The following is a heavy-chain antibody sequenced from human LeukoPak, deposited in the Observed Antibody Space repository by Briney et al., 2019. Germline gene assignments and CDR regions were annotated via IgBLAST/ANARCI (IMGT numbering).Heavy chain of an antibody. D-gene: IGHD3-10*01. Sequence: GGSLRLSCAASGFTFSDYYMSWIRQAPGKGLEWVSYISSSSSYTNYADSVKGRFTISRDNAKNSLHLQMNSLRAGDTAVYYCARDERYGSGTDYWGQGTLVTVSS. V-gene: IGHV3-11*05. CDR2: ISSSSSYT. CDR1: GFTFSDYY. CDR3: ARDERYGSGTDY. J-gene: IGHJ4*02.